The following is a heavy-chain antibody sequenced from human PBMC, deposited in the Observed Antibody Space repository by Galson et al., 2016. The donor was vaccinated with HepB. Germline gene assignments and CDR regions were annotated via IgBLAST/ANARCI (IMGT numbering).Heavy chain of an antibody. CDR2: IWYDGSNK. D-gene: IGHD2/OR15-2a*01. Sequence: SLRLSCAASGFTFSSYAMSWVRQAPGKGLEWVAVIWYDGSNKYYAGSVKGRFTISRDNSKNTLYLQMNSLRAEDTAVYYCATEAPILAPTLDYWGQGTLVTVSS. CDR1: GFTFSSYA. V-gene: IGHV3-33*08. J-gene: IGHJ4*02. CDR3: ATEAPILAPTLDY.